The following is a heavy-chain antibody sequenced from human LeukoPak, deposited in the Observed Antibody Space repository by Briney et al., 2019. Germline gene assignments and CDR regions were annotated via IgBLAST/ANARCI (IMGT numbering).Heavy chain of an antibody. CDR3: AKDAGNWPNAFDI. CDR1: GFTFDDYA. Sequence: GGSLRLSCAASGFTFDDYAMHWVRQAPGKGLEWVSGISWNSGSIGYADSVKGRFTISRDNAKNSLYLQMNSLRAEDTALYYCAKDAGNWPNAFDIWGQGTMVTVST. J-gene: IGHJ3*02. D-gene: IGHD1-1*01. V-gene: IGHV3-9*01. CDR2: ISWNSGSI.